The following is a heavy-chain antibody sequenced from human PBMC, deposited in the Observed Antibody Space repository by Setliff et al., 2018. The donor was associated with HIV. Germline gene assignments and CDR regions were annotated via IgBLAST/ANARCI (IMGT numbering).Heavy chain of an antibody. CDR2: ISPDGTRN. V-gene: IGHV3-7*03. CDR1: GFTFGNFW. D-gene: IGHD3-3*01. J-gene: IGHJ5*02. CDR3: ARVLLITNAVYGVVSNRFDP. Sequence: GGSLRLSCAASGFTFGNFWMHWVRQAPGKGLEWVASISPDGTRNHCVGSVKGRFTASRDNAKSSLYLQMNSLRAEDTAVYFCARVLLITNAVYGVVSNRFDPWGRGSLVTVSS.